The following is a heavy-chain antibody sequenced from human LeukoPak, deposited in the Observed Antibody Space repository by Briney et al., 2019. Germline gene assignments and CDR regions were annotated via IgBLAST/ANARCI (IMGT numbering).Heavy chain of an antibody. CDR1: GYTFTGFY. V-gene: IGHV1-2*02. Sequence: ASVKVSCKASGYTFTGFYIHWVRQAPGQGLEWMAWINPQTGAANYAQKFKGRITTTRDLSITTAYMEVTTLRSDDTAVYYCAREGDDSGLYFAYWGQGTLVTVSS. J-gene: IGHJ4*02. CDR2: INPQTGAA. D-gene: IGHD3-22*01. CDR3: AREGDDSGLYFAY.